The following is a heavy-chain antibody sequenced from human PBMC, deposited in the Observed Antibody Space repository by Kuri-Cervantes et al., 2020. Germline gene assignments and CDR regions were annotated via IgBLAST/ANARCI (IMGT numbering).Heavy chain of an antibody. Sequence: GESLKISCAASGFTFSSYAMHWVRQAPGKGLEWVAVISYDGSNKYCADSVKGRFTISRDNSKNTLYLQMNSLRAEDTAVYYCARVGTGTSWSYFDYWGQGTLVTVSS. J-gene: IGHJ4*02. CDR1: GFTFSSYA. D-gene: IGHD1-7*01. CDR3: ARVGTGTSWSYFDY. CDR2: ISYDGSNK. V-gene: IGHV3-30*04.